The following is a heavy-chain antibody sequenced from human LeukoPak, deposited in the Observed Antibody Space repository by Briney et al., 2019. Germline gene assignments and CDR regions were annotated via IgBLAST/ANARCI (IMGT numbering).Heavy chain of an antibody. CDR2: INHSGST. J-gene: IGHJ4*02. V-gene: IGHV4-34*01. CDR1: GGSFSGYY. CDR3: ARGGPLVYCSGGSCYSLDY. Sequence: SETLSLTCAVYGGSFSGYYWSWIRQPPGKWLEWIGEINHSGSTNYNPSLKSRVTISVDTSKNQFSLKLSSVTAADTAVYYCARGGPLVYCSGGSCYSLDYWGQGTLVTVSS. D-gene: IGHD2-15*01.